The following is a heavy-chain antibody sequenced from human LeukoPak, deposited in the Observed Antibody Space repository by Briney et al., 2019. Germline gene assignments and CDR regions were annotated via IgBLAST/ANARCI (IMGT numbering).Heavy chain of an antibody. J-gene: IGHJ4*02. D-gene: IGHD2-8*02. CDR1: GDTFTTSH. Sequence: GASVKVSCKASGDTFTTSHMHWVRQAPGQGLEWMGKINPSGGSTTYAQQFQGRASMTRDLSMSTVYMELSSLRSEDTAVYYCVRNLMQFTGLAYWGQGTLVTVSS. CDR3: VRNLMQFTGLAY. CDR2: INPSGGST. V-gene: IGHV1-46*01.